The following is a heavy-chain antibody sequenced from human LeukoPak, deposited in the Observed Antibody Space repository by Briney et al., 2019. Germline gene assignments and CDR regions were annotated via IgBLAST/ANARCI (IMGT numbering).Heavy chain of an antibody. CDR1: GGSISSYY. Sequence: PSETLSLTCTVSGGSISSYYWSWIRQPPGKGLEWIGYIYYSGSTNYNPSLKSRVTISVDTSKNQFSLKLSSVTAADTAVYYCARCKRGVIIDYWGQGTLVTVCS. J-gene: IGHJ4*02. V-gene: IGHV4-59*01. CDR3: ARCKRGVIIDY. CDR2: IYYSGST. D-gene: IGHD3-10*01.